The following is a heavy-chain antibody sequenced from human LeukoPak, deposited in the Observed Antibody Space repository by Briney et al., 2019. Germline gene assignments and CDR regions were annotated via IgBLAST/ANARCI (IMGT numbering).Heavy chain of an antibody. Sequence: ASVTVSCKASGYTFTSYDIDWVRQAPGQGLEWMGWMNPNSGNTGYAQKFQGRVTMTRNTSISTAYMELSSLRSEDTAVYYWARRAVDYTEWFDPWGQGTLVTVSS. D-gene: IGHD4-11*01. CDR3: ARRAVDYTEWFDP. J-gene: IGHJ5*02. CDR2: MNPNSGNT. V-gene: IGHV1-8*01. CDR1: GYTFTSYD.